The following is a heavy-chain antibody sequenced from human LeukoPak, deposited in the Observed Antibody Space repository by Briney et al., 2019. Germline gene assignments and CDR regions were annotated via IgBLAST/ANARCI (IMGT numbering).Heavy chain of an antibody. CDR3: ATTYCSSTSCYGGELDY. CDR1: GGTLRSHA. Sequence: SVKVSCKASGGTLRSHAISWVRQAPGQGLEWMGGIIPMLGIANNAQKFQGRVTTTTDESTTTAYMELSSLRSEDTALYYCATTYCSSTSCYGGELDYWGQGTLVTVSS. CDR2: IIPMLGIA. V-gene: IGHV1-69*10. J-gene: IGHJ4*02. D-gene: IGHD2-2*01.